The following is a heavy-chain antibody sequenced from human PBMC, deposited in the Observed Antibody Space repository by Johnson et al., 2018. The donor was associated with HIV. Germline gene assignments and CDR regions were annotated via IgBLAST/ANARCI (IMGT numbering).Heavy chain of an antibody. J-gene: IGHJ3*02. D-gene: IGHD6-19*01. CDR1: GFTVSSNY. CDR3: AKLGLLAVADDAFDI. CDR2: FYSGGST. Sequence: VQLVESGGGLIQPGGSLRLSCVASGFTVSSNYMSWVRQAPGKGLEWVSVFYSGGSTYYADSVKGRFTISRDNSKNTLYLQMNSLRAEDTAVYYCAKLGLLAVADDAFDIWGQGTMVTVSS. V-gene: IGHV3-66*03.